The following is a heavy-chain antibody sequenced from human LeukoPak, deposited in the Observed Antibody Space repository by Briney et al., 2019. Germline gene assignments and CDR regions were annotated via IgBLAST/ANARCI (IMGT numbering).Heavy chain of an antibody. V-gene: IGHV3-7*03. J-gene: IGHJ4*02. CDR2: IKPDGSGK. CDR1: GFTFSSYA. Sequence: GGSLRLSCAASGFTFSSYAMSWVRKAPGKGLEWVANIKPDGSGKYYVDSVKGRFTISRDNAKNSLYLQMNSLRAEDTAVYYCARDQDHWGQGTLVAVSS. CDR3: ARDQDH.